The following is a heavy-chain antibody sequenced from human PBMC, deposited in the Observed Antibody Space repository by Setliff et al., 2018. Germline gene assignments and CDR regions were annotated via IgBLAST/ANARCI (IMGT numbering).Heavy chain of an antibody. J-gene: IGHJ6*03. CDR2: IIPVLDTA. D-gene: IGHD6-13*01. V-gene: IGHV1-69*13. CDR3: ARDHKPAVGVGYYYNMDV. Sequence: SVKVSCKASGGTFTTYAISWVRQAPGQGLEWMGGIIPVLDTANYARKFLGRLTITADESPTTAFMELTNLRSEDTAVYYCARDHKPAVGVGYYYNMDVWGKGTTVTVSS. CDR1: GGTFTTYA.